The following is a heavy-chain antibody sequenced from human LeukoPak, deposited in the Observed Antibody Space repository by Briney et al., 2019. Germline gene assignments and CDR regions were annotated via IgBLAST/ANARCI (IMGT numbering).Heavy chain of an antibody. CDR2: IYHSGST. CDR1: GGSISSSNW. Sequence: SETLSLTCAVSGGSISSSNWWSWVRPPPGKGLEWIGEIYHSGSTKYNPSLKSRVTISVDTSKNQFSLKLSSVTAADTAVYYCARADYYDSSGYIDYWGQGTLVTVSS. V-gene: IGHV4-4*02. J-gene: IGHJ4*02. D-gene: IGHD3-22*01. CDR3: ARADYYDSSGYIDY.